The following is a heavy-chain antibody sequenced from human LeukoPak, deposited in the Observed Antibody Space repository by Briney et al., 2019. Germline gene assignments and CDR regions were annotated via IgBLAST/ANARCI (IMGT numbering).Heavy chain of an antibody. V-gene: IGHV3-23*01. J-gene: IGHJ4*02. CDR3: D. CDR2: ISGSGNKT. CDR1: GFTFSHFA. Sequence: GGSLRLSCAASGFTFSHFAMSWVRQAPGKGLHWVSTISGSGNKTYDADSVEGRFTISRDNSKNTLYLQMTGLRAEDTAVYYDDWGQGTLVTVSS.